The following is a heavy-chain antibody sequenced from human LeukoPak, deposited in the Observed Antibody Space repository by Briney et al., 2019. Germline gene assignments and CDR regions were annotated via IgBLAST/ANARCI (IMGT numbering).Heavy chain of an antibody. Sequence: GGSLRLSCAASGFTFSSYGMHWVRQAPGKGLEWVAVISYDGSNKYYADSVKGRFTISRDNSKNTLYLQMDSVRAEDTAVYYCAKLSWEGDYYYYGMDVWGQGTTVTVSS. CDR3: AKLSWEGDYYYYGMDV. D-gene: IGHD6-13*01. V-gene: IGHV3-30*18. CDR1: GFTFSSYG. J-gene: IGHJ6*02. CDR2: ISYDGSNK.